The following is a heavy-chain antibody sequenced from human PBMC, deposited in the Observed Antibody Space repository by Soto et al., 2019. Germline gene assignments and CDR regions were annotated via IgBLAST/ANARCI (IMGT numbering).Heavy chain of an antibody. Sequence: QVQLVQSGAEVKKPGSSVKVSCKASGGTFSSYTISWVRQAPGQGLEWMGRIIPILGIANYAQKFQGRVTITADKSTSTAYMELSSLRSEDTAVYYCARDLTVTPMYYFDYWGQGTLVTVSS. V-gene: IGHV1-69*08. CDR1: GGTFSSYT. CDR3: ARDLTVTPMYYFDY. CDR2: IIPILGIA. D-gene: IGHD4-17*01. J-gene: IGHJ4*02.